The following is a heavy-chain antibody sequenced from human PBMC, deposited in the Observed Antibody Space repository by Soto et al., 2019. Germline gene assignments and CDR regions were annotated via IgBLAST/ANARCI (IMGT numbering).Heavy chain of an antibody. CDR1: GFTFTSSA. Sequence: SVKVSCKASGFTFTSSAMQWVRQARGQRLEWIGWIVVGSGNTNYAQKFQERVTITRDMSTSTAYMELSSLRSEDTAVYYCGAGGAYGSGSYANEYYFDYWGQGTLVTVSS. V-gene: IGHV1-58*02. CDR2: IVVGSGNT. CDR3: GAGGAYGSGSYANEYYFDY. D-gene: IGHD3-10*01. J-gene: IGHJ4*02.